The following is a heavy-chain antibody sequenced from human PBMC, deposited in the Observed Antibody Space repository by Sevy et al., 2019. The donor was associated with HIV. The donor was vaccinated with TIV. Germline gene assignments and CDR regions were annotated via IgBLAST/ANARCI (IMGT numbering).Heavy chain of an antibody. CDR2: IIPIFGTA. D-gene: IGHD6-13*01. J-gene: IGHJ6*03. CDR1: GGTFSSYA. V-gene: IGHV1-69*06. CDR3: ARNIAAAGTRGDYYYYYYMDV. Sequence: ASVKVSCKASGGTFSSYAISWVRQAPGQGLEWMGGIIPIFGTANYAQKFQGRVTITADKSTRTAYMELSSLRSEDTAVYYCARNIAAAGTRGDYYYYYYMDVWGKGTTVTVSS.